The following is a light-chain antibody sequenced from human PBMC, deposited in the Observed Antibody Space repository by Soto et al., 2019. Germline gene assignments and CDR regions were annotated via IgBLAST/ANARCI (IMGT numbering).Light chain of an antibody. CDR1: QSVLYSSNNKNY. Sequence: DIVMTQSPVSLAVSLGERATINCKSSQSVLYSSNNKNYLAWYQQKPGQPPQLLIYWASTRESGVPDRCSGSGSGTDFTLTISNLQAEDVAVYYCQQYYTAPLTFGGGTKVEIK. CDR2: WAS. CDR3: QQYYTAPLT. J-gene: IGKJ4*01. V-gene: IGKV4-1*01.